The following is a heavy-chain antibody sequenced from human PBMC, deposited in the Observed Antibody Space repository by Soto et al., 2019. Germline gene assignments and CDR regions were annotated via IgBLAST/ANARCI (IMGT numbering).Heavy chain of an antibody. CDR3: ARATMPLAYCGGDCYSADN. D-gene: IGHD2-21*02. V-gene: IGHV3-30-3*01. J-gene: IGHJ4*02. Sequence: GGSLRLSCAASGFTFSSYAMHWVRQAPGKGLEWVAVISYDGSNKYYADSVKGRFTISRDNSKNTLYLQMNSLRAEDTAVYYCARATMPLAYCGGDCYSADNWGQGTLVTVSS. CDR1: GFTFSSYA. CDR2: ISYDGSNK.